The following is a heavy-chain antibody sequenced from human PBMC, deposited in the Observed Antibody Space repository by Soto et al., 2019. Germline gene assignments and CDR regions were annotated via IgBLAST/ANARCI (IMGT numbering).Heavy chain of an antibody. Sequence: PSETLSLTCTVSGGSISRYHCTWTRQPPGKGLEWIGYIYYSGSANYNPSLKSRVTISVDTSKNQFSLKLSSVTAADTAVYYCARAGAAKLFDYWGQGTLVTVSS. J-gene: IGHJ4*01. CDR3: ARAGAAKLFDY. CDR1: GGSISRYH. V-gene: IGHV4-59*01. D-gene: IGHD2-15*01. CDR2: IYYSGSA.